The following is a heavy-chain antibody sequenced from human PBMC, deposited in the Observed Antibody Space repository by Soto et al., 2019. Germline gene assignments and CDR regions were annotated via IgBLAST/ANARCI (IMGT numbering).Heavy chain of an antibody. J-gene: IGHJ4*02. CDR1: GFTFSSYG. CDR3: ANPLGRDGY. CDR2: ISYDGSNK. Sequence: QVQLVESGGGVVQPGRSLRLSCAASGFTFSSYGMHWVRQAPGKGLEWVAVISYDGSNKYYADSVKGRFTISRDNSKNTLYLQMNSLRAEDTAVYYCANPLGRDGYWGQGTLVTVSS. V-gene: IGHV3-30*18.